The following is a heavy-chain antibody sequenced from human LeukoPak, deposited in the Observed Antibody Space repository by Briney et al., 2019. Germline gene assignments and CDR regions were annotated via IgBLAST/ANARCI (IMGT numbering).Heavy chain of an antibody. Sequence: DPGGSLRLSCAASGFTFSDYAMSWVRQAPGKGLEWLSVISGGSSGSTYYADSVTGRFTVSRDNSKNTVDLQMNSLRAEDTAVYYCAKDLSSGWPYCFDYWGQGTLVTVSS. CDR1: GFTFSDYA. D-gene: IGHD6-19*01. CDR2: ISGGSSGST. V-gene: IGHV3-23*01. CDR3: AKDLSSGWPYCFDY. J-gene: IGHJ4*02.